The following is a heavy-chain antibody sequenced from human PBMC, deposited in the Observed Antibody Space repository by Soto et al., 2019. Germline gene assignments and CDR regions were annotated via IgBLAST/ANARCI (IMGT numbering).Heavy chain of an antibody. D-gene: IGHD6-6*01. CDR2: ISAYNGNT. Sequence: QVQLVQSGAEVKKPGASVKVSCKASGYTFTSYGISWVRQAPGQGLEWMGWISAYNGNTNYAQKLQGRVTITTDTATSTAYMELRSLRSDDTAVYYCAREASIAARTWYFDLWGRGTLVTVSS. V-gene: IGHV1-18*01. CDR1: GYTFTSYG. CDR3: AREASIAARTWYFDL. J-gene: IGHJ2*01.